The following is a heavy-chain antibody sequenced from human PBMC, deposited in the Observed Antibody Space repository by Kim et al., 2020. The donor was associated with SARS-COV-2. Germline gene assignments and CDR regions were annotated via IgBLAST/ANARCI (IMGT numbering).Heavy chain of an antibody. Sequence: ASVKVSCKASGYTFTSYGISWVRQAPGQGLEWMGWISAYNGNTNYAQKLQGRVTMTTDTSTSTAYMELRSLRSDDTAVYYCARVASNLVRPAMDVWGQGTTVTVSS. V-gene: IGHV1-18*01. CDR3: ARVASNLVRPAMDV. J-gene: IGHJ6*02. CDR1: GYTFTSYG. D-gene: IGHD2-2*01. CDR2: ISAYNGNT.